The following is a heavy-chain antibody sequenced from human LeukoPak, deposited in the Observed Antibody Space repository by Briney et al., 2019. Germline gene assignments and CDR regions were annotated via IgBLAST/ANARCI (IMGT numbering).Heavy chain of an antibody. V-gene: IGHV4-34*01. CDR2: INHRGST. CDR1: GGSFSGYY. D-gene: IGHD2/OR15-2a*01. J-gene: IGHJ4*02. CDR3: ARGFPHFDY. Sequence: PSETLSLTCAVYGGSFSGYYWSSIPQPPGKGLEWIGEINHRGSTNYNPSLKVSGTILVDPSKNQFSLKLGFVTAPATAVYYWARGFPHFDYWGQGTLVTVSS.